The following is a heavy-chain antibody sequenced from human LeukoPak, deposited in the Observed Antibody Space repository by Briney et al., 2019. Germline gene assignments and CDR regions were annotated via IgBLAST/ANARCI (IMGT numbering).Heavy chain of an antibody. D-gene: IGHD6-19*01. CDR3: ARGPPHTDRSGWYLHESS. CDR1: AFTLSTYS. Sequence: GGSLRPSCALAAFTLSTYSLECDSQAPGQGLEWVAVISYDGSNEYYADSVNGRFTISRDNSKNTLSLQMNSLKTGDTAVYYCARGPPHTDRSGWYLHESSWGRGTLVTVSS. J-gene: IGHJ5*02. CDR2: ISYDGSNE. V-gene: IGHV3-30-3*01.